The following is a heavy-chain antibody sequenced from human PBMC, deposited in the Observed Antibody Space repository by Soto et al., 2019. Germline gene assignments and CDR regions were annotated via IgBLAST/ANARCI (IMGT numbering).Heavy chain of an antibody. V-gene: IGHV4-59*01. D-gene: IGHD3-22*01. CDR3: ARDPLGDYYDSSAKGHPYYYGMDV. CDR2: IYYSGST. CDR1: GGSISSYY. J-gene: IGHJ6*02. Sequence: QVQLQESGPGLVKPSETLSLTCTVSGGSISSYYWSWIRQPPGKGLEWIGYIYYSGSTNYNPSLKSRVTISVDTSKNQFSLKLSSVTAADTAVYYCARDPLGDYYDSSAKGHPYYYGMDVWGQGTTVTVSS.